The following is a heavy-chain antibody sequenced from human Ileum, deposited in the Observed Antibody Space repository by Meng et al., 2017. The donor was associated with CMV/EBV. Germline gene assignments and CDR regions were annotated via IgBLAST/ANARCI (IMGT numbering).Heavy chain of an antibody. Sequence: GTVSGGSISSGGYWNWIRQRPGKGLEWIGYIIYSGSTYYNPSLKSRLSISVDTSKNQFSLKLTSVTAADTAVYYCARDEAIAAPLNYWGRGILVTVSS. D-gene: IGHD6-13*01. CDR2: IIYSGST. CDR3: ARDEAIAAPLNY. CDR1: GGSISSGGY. J-gene: IGHJ4*02. V-gene: IGHV4-31*03.